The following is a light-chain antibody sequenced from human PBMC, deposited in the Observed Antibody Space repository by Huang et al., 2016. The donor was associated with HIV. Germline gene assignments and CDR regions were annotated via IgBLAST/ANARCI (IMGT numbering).Light chain of an antibody. Sequence: EIVMTQSPATLSVSPGERATLSCRASQSVSSTLAWYQQKPGKAPRLLIYGASTRATGIPVRCSGSGSGTEFTLTISSLQSEDFAVYYCQQYNNWPRTFGQGTKVEIK. J-gene: IGKJ1*01. CDR1: QSVSST. CDR2: GAS. CDR3: QQYNNWPRT. V-gene: IGKV3-15*01.